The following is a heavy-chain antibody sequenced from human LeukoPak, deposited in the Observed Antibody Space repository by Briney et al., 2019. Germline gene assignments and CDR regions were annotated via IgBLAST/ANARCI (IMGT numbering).Heavy chain of an antibody. CDR3: ARGIVVVPAARGNWFDP. CDR1: GGSISSGGYY. D-gene: IGHD2-2*01. CDR2: IYYSGST. J-gene: IGHJ5*02. V-gene: IGHV4-31*03. Sequence: NPSETLSLTCTVSGGSISSGGYYCSWIRQHPGKGLEWIGYIYYSGSTYYNPSLKSRVTISVDTSKNQFSLKLSSVTAADTAVYYCARGIVVVPAARGNWFDPWGQGTLVTVSS.